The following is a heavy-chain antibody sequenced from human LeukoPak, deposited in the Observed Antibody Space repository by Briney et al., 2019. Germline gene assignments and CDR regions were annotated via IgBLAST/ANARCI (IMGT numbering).Heavy chain of an antibody. V-gene: IGHV4-4*07. Sequence: SETLSLTCTVSGGSISSYYWSWIRRPAGKGLEWIGRIYTSGSTNYNPSLKSRVTMSVDTSKNQFSLKLSSVTAADTAVYYCARDLSGGNSVNWFDPWGQGTLVTVSS. CDR2: IYTSGST. CDR1: GGSISSYY. CDR3: ARDLSGGNSVNWFDP. J-gene: IGHJ5*02. D-gene: IGHD4-23*01.